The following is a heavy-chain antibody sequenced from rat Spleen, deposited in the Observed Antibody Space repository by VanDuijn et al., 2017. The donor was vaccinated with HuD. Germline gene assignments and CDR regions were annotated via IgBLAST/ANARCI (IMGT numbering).Heavy chain of an antibody. CDR3: ARGGF. J-gene: IGHJ2*01. CDR1: GFSLTSNS. CDR2: ISSGGST. Sequence: QVQLKESGPGLVQPSQTLSLTCTVSGFSLTSNSVSWVRQPPGKGLEWIAAISSGGSTYYNSALKSRLSISRDTSKSQVFLKMNSLQTEDTAMYFCARGGFWGQGVMVTVSS. D-gene: IGHD4-4*01. V-gene: IGHV2-6*01.